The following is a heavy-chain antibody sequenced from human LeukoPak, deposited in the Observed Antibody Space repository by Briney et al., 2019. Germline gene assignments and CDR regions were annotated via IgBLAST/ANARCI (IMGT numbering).Heavy chain of an antibody. CDR3: ARANGGFAYYDILTGYDY. J-gene: IGHJ4*02. CDR2: ISAYNGNT. V-gene: IGHV1-18*04. CDR1: GYTFTSYG. D-gene: IGHD3-9*01. Sequence: ASVKVSCKASGYTFTSYGISWLRQAPGQGLEWMGWISAYNGNTNYAQKLQGRVTMTTDTSTSTAYMELRSLRSDDTAVYYCARANGGFAYYDILTGYDYWGQGTLVTVSS.